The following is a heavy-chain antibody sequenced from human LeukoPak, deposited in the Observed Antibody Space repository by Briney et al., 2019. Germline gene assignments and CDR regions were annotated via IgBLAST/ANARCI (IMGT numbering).Heavy chain of an antibody. J-gene: IGHJ6*03. Sequence: PSETLSLTCTVSGYSISSGYYWGWIRQPPGKGLEWIGSINHSGSTNYNPSLKSRVTISVDTSKNQFSLKLSSVTAADTAVYYCARRIGTSSGWYWGYYYYMDVWGKGTTVTISS. D-gene: IGHD6-19*01. V-gene: IGHV4-38-2*02. CDR1: GYSISSGYY. CDR2: INHSGST. CDR3: ARRIGTSSGWYWGYYYYMDV.